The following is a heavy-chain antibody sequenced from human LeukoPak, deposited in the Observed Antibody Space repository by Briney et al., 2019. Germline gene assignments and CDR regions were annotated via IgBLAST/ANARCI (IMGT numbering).Heavy chain of an antibody. Sequence: GESLQISCKGSGSRFTSYWIGWVRQLPGKGLEWMGIIYPGDSDTRYSPSFQGQVTISADKSISTAYLQWSSLKASDTAMYYCASRTSGALDIWGQGTMVTVSS. V-gene: IGHV5-51*01. D-gene: IGHD3-10*01. J-gene: IGHJ3*02. CDR2: IYPGDSDT. CDR3: ASRTSGALDI. CDR1: GSRFTSYW.